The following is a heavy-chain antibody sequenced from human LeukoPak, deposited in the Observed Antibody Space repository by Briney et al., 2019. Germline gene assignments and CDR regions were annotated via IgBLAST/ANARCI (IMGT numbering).Heavy chain of an antibody. CDR1: GFTFSSYG. CDR2: IRYDGSNK. D-gene: IGHD6-13*01. CDR3: ARVSSSSWYFDY. Sequence: GGSLRLSCAASGFTFSSYGMHWVRQAPGKGLEWVAFIRYDGSNKYYADSVKGRFTISRDNAKNSLYLQMNSLRAEDTAVYYCARVSSSSWYFDYWGQGTLVTVSS. V-gene: IGHV3-30*02. J-gene: IGHJ4*02.